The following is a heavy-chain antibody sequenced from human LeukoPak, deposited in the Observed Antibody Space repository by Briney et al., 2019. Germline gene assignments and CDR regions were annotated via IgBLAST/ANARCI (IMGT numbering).Heavy chain of an antibody. V-gene: IGHV4-61*01. D-gene: IGHD3-9*01. Sequence: AETLSLTCIVSGCFVSSYSFYWSWLRQPPGKGLEWIGYIYYSRSTNYNPSLKSRVTISVDTSKHQFSPKLRSVTAAETAVYYCGSLLRYFDWLLAPSYYYGMDVWGKGTTVTVSS. J-gene: IGHJ6*04. CDR1: GCFVSSYSFY. CDR2: IYYSRST. CDR3: GSLLRYFDWLLAPSYYYGMDV.